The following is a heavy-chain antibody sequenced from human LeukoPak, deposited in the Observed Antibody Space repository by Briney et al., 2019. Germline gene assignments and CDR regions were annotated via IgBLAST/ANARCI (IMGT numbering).Heavy chain of an antibody. J-gene: IGHJ4*02. D-gene: IGHD1-26*01. CDR2: ITSDGSST. CDR3: TRDEAVGAPFDY. CDR1: GFTFSNYW. V-gene: IGHV3-74*01. Sequence: QPGGSLRLSCVASGFTFSNYWMHWVRQAPGKGLVWVSRITSDGSSTSYADSVKGRITISRDNAKNTLYLHMNSLRAEDTAVYYCTRDEAVGAPFDYWGEGTLVTVSS.